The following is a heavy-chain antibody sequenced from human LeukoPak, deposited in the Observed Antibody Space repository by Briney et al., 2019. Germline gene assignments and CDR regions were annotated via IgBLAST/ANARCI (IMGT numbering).Heavy chain of an antibody. Sequence: SVTVSCKASGGTFSSYAISWVRQAPGQGLEWMGGIIPILGTANYAQKFQGRVTITADESTSTAYMELSSLRSEDTAVYYCARNPYYYDSSGYLSPSVIDYWGQGTLVTVSS. V-gene: IGHV1-69*13. CDR1: GGTFSSYA. CDR2: IIPILGTA. D-gene: IGHD3-22*01. J-gene: IGHJ4*02. CDR3: ARNPYYYDSSGYLSPSVIDY.